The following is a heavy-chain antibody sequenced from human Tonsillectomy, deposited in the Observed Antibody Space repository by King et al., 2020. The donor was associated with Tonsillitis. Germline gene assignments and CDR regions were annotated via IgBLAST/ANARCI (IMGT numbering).Heavy chain of an antibody. J-gene: IGHJ6*02. CDR1: GFTFSSYD. D-gene: IGHD6-13*01. CDR2: TGTAGDT. CDR3: ARSIAAAGRLRYGMDV. Sequence: QLVQSGGGLVQPGGSLRLSCAASGFTFSSYDMHWVRQATGKGLEWVSATGTAGDTYYPGSVKGRFTISRENAKNSLYLQMNSLRAGDTAVYYCARSIAAAGRLRYGMDVWGQGTTVTVSS. V-gene: IGHV3-13*01.